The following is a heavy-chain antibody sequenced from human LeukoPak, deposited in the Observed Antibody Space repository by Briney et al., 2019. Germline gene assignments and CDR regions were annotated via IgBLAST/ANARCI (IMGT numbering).Heavy chain of an antibody. Sequence: ASVKVSCKASGYTFTSYGISWVRQAPGQGLEWTGWINPNSGGTNYAQKFQGRVTMTRDTSISTAYMELSRLRSDDTAVYYCAREGGGHSLGSIGYWGQGTLVTVSS. V-gene: IGHV1-2*02. CDR2: INPNSGGT. D-gene: IGHD3-16*01. J-gene: IGHJ4*02. CDR1: GYTFTSYG. CDR3: AREGGGHSLGSIGY.